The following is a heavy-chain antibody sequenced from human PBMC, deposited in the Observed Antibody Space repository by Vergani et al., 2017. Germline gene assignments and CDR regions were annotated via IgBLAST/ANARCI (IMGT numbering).Heavy chain of an antibody. D-gene: IGHD3-22*01. V-gene: IGHV1-18*01. CDR1: GYTFTSYG. CDR2: ISAYNGNT. J-gene: IGHJ4*02. Sequence: QVQLVQSGAEVKKPGASVKVSCKASGYTFTSYGISWVRQAPGQGLEWMGWISAYNGNTNYAQKLQGRVTITAGKSTSTAYMELSSLRSEDTAVYYCARVRRGRNYYDSSGYYDYWGQGTLVTVSS. CDR3: ARVRRGRNYYDSSGYYDY.